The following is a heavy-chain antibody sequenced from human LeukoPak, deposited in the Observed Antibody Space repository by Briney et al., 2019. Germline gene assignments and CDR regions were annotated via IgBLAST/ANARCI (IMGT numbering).Heavy chain of an antibody. Sequence: SETLSLTCTVSGGSISGYYWSWIRQPPGKGLEWIGSVCYSGSTYYNPSLKSRVTISVDTSKNQFSLKLSSVTAADTAVYYCARQYSGDSRSPFFDYWGQGTLVTVSS. J-gene: IGHJ4*02. D-gene: IGHD5-18*01. CDR1: GGSISGYY. CDR2: VCYSGST. V-gene: IGHV4-59*05. CDR3: ARQYSGDSRSPFFDY.